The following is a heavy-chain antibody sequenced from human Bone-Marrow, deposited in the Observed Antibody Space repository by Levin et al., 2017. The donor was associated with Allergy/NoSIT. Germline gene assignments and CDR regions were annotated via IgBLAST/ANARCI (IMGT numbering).Heavy chain of an antibody. D-gene: IGHD2-2*01. CDR3: ARDSPTYCDSSSCFRRTWFDP. CDR1: GYTFNTYG. V-gene: IGHV1-18*01. CDR2: VSPFNGNT. Sequence: ASVKVSCKASGYTFNTYGISWVRQAPGQGLEWMGWVSPFNGNTKYARKFQGRVTMTTDTSTGTAYMELRSLRSDDTAVFYCARDSPTYCDSSSCFRRTWFDPWGQGTLITVSS. J-gene: IGHJ5*02.